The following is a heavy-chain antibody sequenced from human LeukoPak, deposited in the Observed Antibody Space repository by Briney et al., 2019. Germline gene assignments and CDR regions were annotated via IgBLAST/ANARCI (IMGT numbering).Heavy chain of an antibody. CDR2: ISGSDGST. CDR1: GFTFSSYA. V-gene: IGHV3-23*01. J-gene: IGHJ4*02. CDR3: AKDSAKKYDDY. D-gene: IGHD2/OR15-2a*01. Sequence: GGSLRLSCAASGFTFSSYAMNWVRQAPGKGLEWVSGISGSDGSTNYADSVKGRFTISRENSKNTLYLQMNSLRAEDTAVYYCAKDSAKKYDDYWGQGTLVTVSS.